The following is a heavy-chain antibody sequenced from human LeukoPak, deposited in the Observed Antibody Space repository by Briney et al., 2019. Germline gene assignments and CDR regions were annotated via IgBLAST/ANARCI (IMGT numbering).Heavy chain of an antibody. J-gene: IGHJ3*02. V-gene: IGHV4-39*01. Sequence: SETLSLTCTVSGGSISNSSYYWRWIRQPPGKGLEWIGSIYYSGSTYYNPSLKSRVTISVDTSKNQFSLKLSSVTAADTAVYYCARRLYYYDSSGYRPTADAFDIWGQGTMVTVSS. CDR2: IYYSGST. CDR1: GGSISNSSYY. CDR3: ARRLYYYDSSGYRPTADAFDI. D-gene: IGHD3-22*01.